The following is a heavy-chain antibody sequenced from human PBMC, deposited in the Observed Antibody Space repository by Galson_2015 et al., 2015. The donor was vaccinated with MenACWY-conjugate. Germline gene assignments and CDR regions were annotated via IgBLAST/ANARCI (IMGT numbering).Heavy chain of an antibody. CDR3: ARASRAVKVGGSDY. D-gene: IGHD6-19*01. CDR2: IDPSSTYM. J-gene: IGHJ4*02. V-gene: IGHV3-21*01. CDR1: GFTFSTYS. Sequence: SLRLSCAVSGFTFSTYSMNWVRQAPGKGLEWVSSIDPSSTYMYYADSVRGRFTISRDNAKNSLFLQMNRLRAEDTAVFYCARASRAVKVGGSDYWGRGTLVTVSS.